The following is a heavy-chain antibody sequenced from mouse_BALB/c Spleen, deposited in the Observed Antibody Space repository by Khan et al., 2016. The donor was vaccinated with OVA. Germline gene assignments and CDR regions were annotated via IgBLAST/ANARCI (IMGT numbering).Heavy chain of an antibody. CDR1: GFNIKDYY. D-gene: IGHD2-3*01. CDR2: IDPENGNT. J-gene: IGHJ3*01. Sequence: VQLKQSGAELVRPGALVKLSSKASGFNIKDYYIHWVKQRPEQGLEWIGWIDPENGNTIYDPKFQGKATITADTSSNTAYLQLSSLTSEDTAVYYCTRDGYSPWFAYWGQGTLVTVSA. V-gene: IGHV14-1*02. CDR3: TRDGYSPWFAY.